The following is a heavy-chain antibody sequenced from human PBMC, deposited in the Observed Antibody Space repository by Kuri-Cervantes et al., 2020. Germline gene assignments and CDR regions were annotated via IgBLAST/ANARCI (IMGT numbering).Heavy chain of an antibody. CDR3: ARYYEVGGPFDY. Sequence: SVKVSCKASGGTFSSYAISWVRQAPGQGLEWMGGIIPIFGTANYAQKLQGRVTITADKSTSTAYMELSSPRSEDTAVYYCARYYEVGGPFDYWGQGTLVTVSS. CDR2: IIPIFGTA. D-gene: IGHD3-3*01. V-gene: IGHV1-69*06. J-gene: IGHJ4*02. CDR1: GGTFSSYA.